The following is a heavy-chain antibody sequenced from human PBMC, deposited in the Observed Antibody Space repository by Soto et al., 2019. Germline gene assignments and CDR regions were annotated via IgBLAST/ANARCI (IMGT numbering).Heavy chain of an antibody. Sequence: GGSLRLSCAASGFTFSSYAMSWVRQAPGKGLEWVSAISGSGGSTYYADSVKGRFTISRDNSKNTLYLQMNSLRAEDTAVYYCATQFKSVLVTAVNWFDPSGQGTLVTLSS. CDR1: GFTFSSYA. D-gene: IGHD2-21*02. V-gene: IGHV3-23*01. CDR2: ISGSGGST. J-gene: IGHJ5*02. CDR3: ATQFKSVLVTAVNWFDP.